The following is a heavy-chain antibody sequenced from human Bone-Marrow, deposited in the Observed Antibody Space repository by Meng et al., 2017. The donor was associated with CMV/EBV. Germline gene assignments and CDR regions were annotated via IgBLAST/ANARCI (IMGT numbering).Heavy chain of an antibody. D-gene: IGHD2-8*02. J-gene: IGHJ4*02. CDR1: GFTFSSYS. Sequence: GESLKISCAASGFTFSSYSMNWVRQAPGKGLEWVSSISSSSSYIYYADSVKGRFTISRDNSKSTLYLQMNSLRAEDTAVYHCANLHTGVHPYWGQGTLVTVSS. V-gene: IGHV3-21*04. CDR3: ANLHTGVHPY. CDR2: ISSSSSYI.